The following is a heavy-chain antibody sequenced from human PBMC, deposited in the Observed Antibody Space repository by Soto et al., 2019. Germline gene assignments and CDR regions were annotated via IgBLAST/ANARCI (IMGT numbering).Heavy chain of an antibody. V-gene: IGHV3-53*01. Sequence: GGSLRLCCAASGFAVSSNYMSWVRQAPGKGLEWVSVIYSGGSTYYADSVKGRFTISRDNSKNTLYLQMNRLRAEDTAVYYCARERDAFDIWGQGTMVTVPS. CDR2: IYSGGST. CDR3: ARERDAFDI. CDR1: GFAVSSNY. J-gene: IGHJ3*02.